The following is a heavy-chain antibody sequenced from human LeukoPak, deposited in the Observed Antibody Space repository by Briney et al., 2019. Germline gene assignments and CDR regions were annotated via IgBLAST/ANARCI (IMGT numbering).Heavy chain of an antibody. Sequence: SVKVSCKASGYTFTSYAISWVRQAPGQGLEWMGGIIPIFGTASYAQKFQGRVTITADKSTSTAYMELSSLRSEDTAVYYCAGGGSGYINWFDPWGQGTLVTVSS. CDR2: IIPIFGTA. J-gene: IGHJ5*02. D-gene: IGHD3-22*01. CDR3: AGGGSGYINWFDP. V-gene: IGHV1-69*06. CDR1: GYTFTSYA.